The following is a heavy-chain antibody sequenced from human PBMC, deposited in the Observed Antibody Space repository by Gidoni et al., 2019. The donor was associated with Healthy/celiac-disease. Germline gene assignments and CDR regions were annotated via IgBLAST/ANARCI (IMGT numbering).Heavy chain of an antibody. D-gene: IGHD6-19*01. CDR3: AKGSVKAVAGTTFFY. CDR2: ISGSGGST. J-gene: IGHJ4*02. Sequence: EVQLLESGGGLVQPGGSLSLSCAASGFPFRSYAMSWVRQAPGKGLEWVSAISGSGGSTYYADSVKGRFTISRDNSKNTLYLQMNSLRAEDTAVYYCAKGSVKAVAGTTFFYWGQGTLVTVSS. CDR1: GFPFRSYA. V-gene: IGHV3-23*01.